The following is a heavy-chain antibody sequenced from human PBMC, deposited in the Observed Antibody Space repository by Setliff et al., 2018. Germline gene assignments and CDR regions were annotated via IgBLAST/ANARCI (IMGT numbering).Heavy chain of an antibody. CDR1: GVSITSHY. J-gene: IGHJ3*02. V-gene: IGHV4-59*11. CDR3: ARDNIGPDALDI. Sequence: PSETLSLTCTVSGVSITSHYWSWIRQPPGRALEWIGYIHHSGSTNYNPSLKSRVTLSMDTSRNHFSLNLTSLTAAGTALYYCARDNIGPDALDIWGQGTMVTVS. CDR2: IHHSGST.